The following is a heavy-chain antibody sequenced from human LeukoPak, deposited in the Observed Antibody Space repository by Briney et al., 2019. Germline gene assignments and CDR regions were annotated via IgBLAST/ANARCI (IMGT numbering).Heavy chain of an antibody. V-gene: IGHV4-34*01. CDR2: INHSGST. D-gene: IGHD1-1*01. CDR1: GGSFSGYY. CDR3: ARGVSWTGRGAFDI. J-gene: IGHJ3*02. Sequence: SETLSLTCAVYGGSFSGYYWSWIRQPPGKGVEGIGEINHSGSTNYNPSLTSRGTISVDTCKNQYSLKLSSVTAADTAVYYCARGVSWTGRGAFDIWGQGTMVTVSS.